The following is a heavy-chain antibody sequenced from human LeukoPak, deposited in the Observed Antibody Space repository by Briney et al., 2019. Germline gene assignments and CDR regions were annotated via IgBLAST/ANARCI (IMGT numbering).Heavy chain of an antibody. V-gene: IGHV3-48*03. CDR3: AREGRLLWFGETYGMDV. D-gene: IGHD3-10*01. J-gene: IGHJ6*02. CDR2: ISSSGSTI. CDR1: GFTFSSYE. Sequence: GGSLRLSCAASGFTFSSYEMNWVRQAPGKGLEWVSYISSSGSTIYYADSVKGRFTISRDNAKNSLYLQMNSLRAEDTAVYYCAREGRLLWFGETYGMDVWGQGTTVTVSS.